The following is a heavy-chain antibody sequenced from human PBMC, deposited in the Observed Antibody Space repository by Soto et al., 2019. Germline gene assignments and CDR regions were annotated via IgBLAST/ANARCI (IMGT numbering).Heavy chain of an antibody. CDR3: AKETGTYSRAFDY. CDR1: GFTFSAYG. CDR2: ISYDGSNK. J-gene: IGHJ4*02. D-gene: IGHD3-10*01. Sequence: PGGSLRLSCAASGFTFSAYGMHWVRQAPGNGLEWVAVISYDGSNKYYADSVKGRFTISRDNSKNTLYLQMNSLRAEDTAVYYCAKETGTYSRAFDYWGQGTLVTVSS. V-gene: IGHV3-30*18.